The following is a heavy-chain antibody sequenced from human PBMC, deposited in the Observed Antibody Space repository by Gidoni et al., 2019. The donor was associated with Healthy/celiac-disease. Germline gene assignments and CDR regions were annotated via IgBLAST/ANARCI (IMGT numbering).Heavy chain of an antibody. CDR3: ASESGGDCYTRCYYYGMDV. J-gene: IGHJ6*02. Sequence: QVQLVQSGAEVKKPGASVKVSCKASGYTFTSYYMHWVRQAPGQGLEWMGIINPSGGRTSYEQKFKGRVTRTRETSTSTVYMELSSLRSEDTAVYYCASESGGDCYTRCYYYGMDVWGQGTTVTVSS. CDR1: GYTFTSYY. V-gene: IGHV1-46*01. D-gene: IGHD2-21*02. CDR2: INPSGGRT.